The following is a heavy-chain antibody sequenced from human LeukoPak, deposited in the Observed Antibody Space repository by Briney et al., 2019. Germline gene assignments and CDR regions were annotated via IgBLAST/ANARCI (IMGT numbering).Heavy chain of an antibody. D-gene: IGHD7-27*01. CDR3: ARGGVAKLGPLDL. CDR2: INPSDSST. J-gene: IGHJ5*02. CDR1: GYRFTSYY. V-gene: IGHV1-46*01. Sequence: ASVKVSCKASGYRFTSYYMHWVRQAPGQGLGGRGIINPSDSSTSYAQKFQGRVTMTRDTSTSTVYMELSSLRSEDTAVYYCARGGVAKLGPLDLWGQGTLVTVSS.